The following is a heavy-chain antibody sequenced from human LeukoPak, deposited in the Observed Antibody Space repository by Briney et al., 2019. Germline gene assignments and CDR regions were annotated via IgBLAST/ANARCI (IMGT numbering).Heavy chain of an antibody. V-gene: IGHV3-48*03. CDR3: ASVTIFGVVTPPGYYYGMDV. Sequence: PGRSLRLSCAASAFTFSGFEMNWVRQAPGKGLEWISYISSSGTTIYYADSVKGRFTVTRDNAKKSLYLQMNSLRAEDTAVYYCASVTIFGVVTPPGYYYGMDVWGQGTTVTVSS. J-gene: IGHJ6*02. CDR2: ISSSGTTI. D-gene: IGHD3-3*01. CDR1: AFTFSGFE.